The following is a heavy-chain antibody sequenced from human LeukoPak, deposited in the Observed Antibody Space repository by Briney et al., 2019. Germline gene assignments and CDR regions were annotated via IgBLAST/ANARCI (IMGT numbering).Heavy chain of an antibody. Sequence: SETLSLTCAVYGGSFSGYYWSWIRQPPGKGLEWIGEINHSGSTNYNPSLKSRVTISVDTSKNQFSLKLSSVTAADTAVYYCASLSPGYSSGWYFYYYYYMDVWGKGTTVTISS. J-gene: IGHJ6*03. V-gene: IGHV4-34*01. CDR2: INHSGST. CDR1: GGSFSGYY. CDR3: ASLSPGYSSGWYFYYYYYMDV. D-gene: IGHD6-19*01.